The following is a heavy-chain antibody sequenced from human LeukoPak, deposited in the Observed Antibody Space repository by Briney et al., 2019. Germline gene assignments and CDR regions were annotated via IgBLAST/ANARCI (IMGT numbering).Heavy chain of an antibody. CDR3: ARSVGWVRGVIGEFDY. J-gene: IGHJ4*02. V-gene: IGHV3-48*03. CDR2: ISTGATTI. Sequence: GGSLRLSCAASGFTFSSHEMNWVRQAPGKGLEWISHISTGATTIYYADSVKGRFTISRDNAKNSLYLQMNSLRAEDTAVYYCARSVGWVRGVIGEFDYWGQGTLVTVSS. D-gene: IGHD3-10*01. CDR1: GFTFSSHE.